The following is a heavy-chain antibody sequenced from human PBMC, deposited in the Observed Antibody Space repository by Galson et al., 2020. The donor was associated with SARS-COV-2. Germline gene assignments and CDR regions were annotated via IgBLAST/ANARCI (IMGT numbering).Heavy chain of an antibody. Sequence: GESLKISCAASGFTLSSSGMLWVRQAPGKGLEWVAVVWSDGTNKYYADSVKGRFTISRDTSKNTLYLQMNSLTAEDTAFYYCAKGGAVAGIRGIDYWGQGTLVTVCS. CDR2: VWSDGTNK. V-gene: IGHV3-33*06. D-gene: IGHD6-19*01. CDR1: GFTLSSSG. J-gene: IGHJ4*02. CDR3: AKGGAVAGIRGIDY.